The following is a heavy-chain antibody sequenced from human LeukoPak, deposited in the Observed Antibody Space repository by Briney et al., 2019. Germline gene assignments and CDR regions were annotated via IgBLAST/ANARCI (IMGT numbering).Heavy chain of an antibody. Sequence: GGSLRLSCVASGFTFSNYWMHWVRQPPGKGLVWVSRIYVDGRTTNYADSVKGRFTISRDNARNTVYLEMNSLSVEDTATYYCIRDFRSADLWGQGTLVTVTS. J-gene: IGHJ5*02. CDR3: IRDFRSADL. CDR1: GFTFSNYW. V-gene: IGHV3-74*01. CDR2: IYVDGRTT.